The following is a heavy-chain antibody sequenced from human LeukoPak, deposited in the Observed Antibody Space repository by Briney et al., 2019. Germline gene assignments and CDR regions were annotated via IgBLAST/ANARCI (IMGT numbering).Heavy chain of an antibody. D-gene: IGHD6-13*01. V-gene: IGHV4-59*11. Sequence: SETLSLTCTVSGGSISGHYWSWIRQPPGKGLEWIGNVHYSGSTNYNPSLKSRVTISVDTSKNQFSLKMSSVTAADTTVYYCARTRYSSSWYYFDYWAQGTLVTVSS. CDR2: VHYSGST. J-gene: IGHJ4*02. CDR3: ARTRYSSSWYYFDY. CDR1: GGSISGHY.